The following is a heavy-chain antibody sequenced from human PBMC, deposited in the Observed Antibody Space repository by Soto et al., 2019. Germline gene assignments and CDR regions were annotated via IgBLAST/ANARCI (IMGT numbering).Heavy chain of an antibody. CDR1: GFTFSSYA. CDR2: ISGSGNTS. V-gene: IGHV3-23*01. D-gene: IGHD6-13*01. Sequence: EVQLLESGGGLVQPGGSLRLSCAASGFTFSSYAMTWVRQAPGKGLEWVSAISGSGNTSYYADSVKGRFTISRDSSKKMLYLQMNSLRHEDTAVYYGAKDRGRTWYEDYWGQGTLVTVSS. CDR3: AKDRGRTWYEDY. J-gene: IGHJ4*02.